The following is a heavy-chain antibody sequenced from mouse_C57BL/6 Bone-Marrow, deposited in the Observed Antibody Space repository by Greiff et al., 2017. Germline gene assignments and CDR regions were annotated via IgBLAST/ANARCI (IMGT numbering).Heavy chain of an antibody. D-gene: IGHD1-1*01. V-gene: IGHV5-4*01. CDR1: GFTFSSYA. CDR2: ISDGGSYT. Sequence: EVQLVESGGGLVKPGGSLKLSCAASGFTFSSYAMSWVRQTPEKRLEWVATISDGGSYTYYPDNVKGRFTISRDNAKNNLYLQMSHLKSEDTAMYYCARDPYYYGFAYWGQGTLVTVSA. J-gene: IGHJ3*01. CDR3: ARDPYYYGFAY.